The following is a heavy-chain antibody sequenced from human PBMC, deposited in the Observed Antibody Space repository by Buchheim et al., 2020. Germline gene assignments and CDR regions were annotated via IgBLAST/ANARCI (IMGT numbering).Heavy chain of an antibody. CDR1: GGSISSYY. CDR2: VYYSGTT. CDR3: ARDLGPRGYYFDY. Sequence: QVQLQESGPGLVKASETLSLTCIVSGGSISSYYWSWIRQPPGKGLEWIGHVYYSGTTNYNPSLKSRVTLSVDTSKNQFSLKLNSMTAADTAVYYCARDLGPRGYYFDYWGQG. V-gene: IGHV4-59*01. J-gene: IGHJ4*02. D-gene: IGHD1-26*01.